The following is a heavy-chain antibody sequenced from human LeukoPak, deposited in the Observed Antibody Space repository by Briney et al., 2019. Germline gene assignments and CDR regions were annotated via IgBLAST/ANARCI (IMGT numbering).Heavy chain of an antibody. Sequence: SETLSLTCTVSGGSISSGGYYWTWIPRHPGKGLKWIGNIYYSGSTYYNPSLKSRVTISVDTSKNQFSLKLSSVTAADTAVYYCARGGVPAALTYNWFDPWGQGTLVTVSS. V-gene: IGHV4-31*03. D-gene: IGHD2-2*01. CDR2: IYYSGST. CDR3: ARGGVPAALTYNWFDP. J-gene: IGHJ5*02. CDR1: GGSISSGGYY.